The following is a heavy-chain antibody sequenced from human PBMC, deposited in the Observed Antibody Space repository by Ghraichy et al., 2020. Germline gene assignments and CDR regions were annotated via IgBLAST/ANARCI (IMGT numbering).Heavy chain of an antibody. CDR2: INHSGST. J-gene: IGHJ6*02. CDR3: ARAGPLWFGELFTYGMDV. V-gene: IGHV4-34*01. Sequence: SETLSLTCAVYGGSFSGYYWSWIRQPPGKGLEWIGEINHSGSTNYNPSLKSRVTISVDTSKNQFSLKLSSVTAADTAVYYCARAGPLWFGELFTYGMDVWGQGTTVTVS. CDR1: GGSFSGYY. D-gene: IGHD3-10*01.